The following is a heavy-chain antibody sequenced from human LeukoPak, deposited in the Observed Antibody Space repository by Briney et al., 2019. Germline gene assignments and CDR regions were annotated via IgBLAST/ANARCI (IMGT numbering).Heavy chain of an antibody. J-gene: IGHJ4*02. V-gene: IGHV4-4*07. CDR2: IYTSGST. CDR1: GGSISSYY. CDR3: ARDYCSGGNCYPPDY. Sequence: SETLSLTCTVSGGSISSYYWSWIRQPAGKGLEWIGRIYTSGSTNYNPSLKSRVTMSVDTSKNQFSLKLSSVTAADTAVYYCARDYCSGGNCYPPDYWGQGTLVTVSS. D-gene: IGHD2-15*01.